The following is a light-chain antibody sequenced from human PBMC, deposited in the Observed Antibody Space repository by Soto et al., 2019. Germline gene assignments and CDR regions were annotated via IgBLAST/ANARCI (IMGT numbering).Light chain of an antibody. J-gene: IGKJ1*01. Sequence: DIVLTQSPGTLSLSPGERATLSCRASQSVRSRYLAWYQQKPGQAPRLLIYAASSRATGIPDRFSGSGSGTDFTLTISRLEPEDFAVYYCQQHGSSPTFGQGTKVEIK. CDR3: QQHGSSPT. CDR2: AAS. V-gene: IGKV3-20*01. CDR1: QSVRSRY.